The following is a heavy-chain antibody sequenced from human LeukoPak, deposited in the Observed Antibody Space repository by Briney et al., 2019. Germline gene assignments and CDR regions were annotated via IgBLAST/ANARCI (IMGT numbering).Heavy chain of an antibody. Sequence: ASVKVSCKASGYTFTGYYMHWVRQAPGQRLEWMGWINPNSGGTNYAQKFQGRVTMTRDTSISAAYMELSRLRSDDTAVYYCAPLNLGYCSSTSCRGGYWGQGTLVTVSS. J-gene: IGHJ4*02. D-gene: IGHD2-2*01. CDR2: INPNSGGT. V-gene: IGHV1-2*02. CDR1: GYTFTGYY. CDR3: APLNLGYCSSTSCRGGY.